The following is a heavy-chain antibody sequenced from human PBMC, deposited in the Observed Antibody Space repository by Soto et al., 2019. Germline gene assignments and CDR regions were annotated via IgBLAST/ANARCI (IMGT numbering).Heavy chain of an antibody. D-gene: IGHD6-13*01. CDR3: ARGVGGIAAAGTPSSYYYYNGMDV. J-gene: IGHJ6*02. V-gene: IGHV4-34*01. CDR1: GGSFSGYY. Sequence: SETLSLTCAVYGGSFSGYYWSWIRQPPGKGLEWIGEINHSGSTNYNPSLKSRVTISVDTSKNQFSLKLSSVTAADTAVYYCARGVGGIAAAGTPSSYYYYNGMDVWGQGTTVTVS. CDR2: INHSGST.